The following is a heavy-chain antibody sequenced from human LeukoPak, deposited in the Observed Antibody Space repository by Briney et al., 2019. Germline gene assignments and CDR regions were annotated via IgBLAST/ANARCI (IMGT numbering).Heavy chain of an antibody. CDR2: INHNGNVN. J-gene: IGHJ6*02. D-gene: IGHD3-16*01. CDR3: ARGGGLDV. CDR1: GFTFSSYW. Sequence: GGSLRLSCAASGFTFSSYWMSWVRQAPGKGLEWVASINHNGNVNYYVDSVKGRFTISRDNAKNSLYLQMSNLRAEDTAVYYCARGGGLDVWGQGTTVTVSS. V-gene: IGHV3-7*03.